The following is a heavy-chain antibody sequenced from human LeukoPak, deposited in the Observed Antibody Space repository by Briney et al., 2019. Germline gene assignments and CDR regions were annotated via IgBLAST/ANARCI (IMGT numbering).Heavy chain of an antibody. J-gene: IGHJ4*02. CDR2: IYSSGST. D-gene: IGHD3-3*01. V-gene: IGHV4-59*01. CDR1: GGSISSYY. Sequence: SETLSLXCTVSGGSISSYYWSWSRQPPGKGLEWIGYIYSSGSTNYNPSLKSRVTISVDTSKNQFSLKLSSVTAADTAVHYCARGLFGVFDYWGQGTLVTVSS. CDR3: ARGLFGVFDY.